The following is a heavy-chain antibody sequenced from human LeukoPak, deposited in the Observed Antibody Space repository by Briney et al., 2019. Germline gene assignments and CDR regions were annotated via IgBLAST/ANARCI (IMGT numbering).Heavy chain of an antibody. Sequence: ASVKVSCKASGYTFTSYYMHWVRQAPGQGLEWMGIINPSGGSTSYAQRLQGRVTMTRDTSTSTVYMELSSLRSDDTAVYYCAGPGYSSSWYDPWGQGTLVTVSS. J-gene: IGHJ5*02. V-gene: IGHV1-46*04. CDR3: AGPGYSSSWYDP. D-gene: IGHD6-19*01. CDR1: GYTFTSYY. CDR2: INPSGGST.